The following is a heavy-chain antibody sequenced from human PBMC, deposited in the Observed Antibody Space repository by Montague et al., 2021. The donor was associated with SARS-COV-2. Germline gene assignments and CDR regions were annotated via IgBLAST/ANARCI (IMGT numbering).Heavy chain of an antibody. CDR2: IDWDDDK. J-gene: IGHJ4*02. D-gene: IGHD4-23*01. CDR3: ARGRYGGNRGYYFDY. Sequence: PALVKPTQTLTLTCTFSGFSLSTSGMCVSWIRQPPGKALEWLALIDWDDDKYYSTSLKTRLTISKDTSINQVVLTMTNMDPVDTATYYCARGRYGGNRGYYFDYWGQGTLVTVSS. CDR1: GFSLSTSGMC. V-gene: IGHV2-70*01.